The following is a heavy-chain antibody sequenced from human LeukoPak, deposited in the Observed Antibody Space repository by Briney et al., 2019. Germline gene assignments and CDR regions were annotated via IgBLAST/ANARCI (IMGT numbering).Heavy chain of an antibody. V-gene: IGHV1-2*06. CDR2: INPNSGDT. D-gene: IGHD1-7*01. J-gene: IGHJ4*02. Sequence: ASEKVSCKASGYTFTGYYMHWVRQAPGQGLEWMGRINPNSGDTNYAQKFQGRVTMTRDTSISTAYMELNSLRFDDMAVYYSASLITGTHYWAQGTLVTVSS. CDR3: ASLITGTHY. CDR1: GYTFTGYY.